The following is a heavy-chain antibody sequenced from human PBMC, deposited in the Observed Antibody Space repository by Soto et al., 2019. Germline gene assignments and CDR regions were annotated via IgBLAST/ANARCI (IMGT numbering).Heavy chain of an antibody. CDR3: ASDLGYCRGGSCPSSYYYYGMDV. CDR1: GGSISSGGYS. CDR2: IYHSGST. Sequence: QLQLQESGSGLVKPSQTLSLTCAVSGGSISSGGYSWSWIRQPPGKGLEWSGYIYHSGSTYYNPSRQSRVPISVDSSKNQFSLKLSSVTAADTAVYYCASDLGYCRGGSCPSSYYYYGMDVGGQGTTVTVSS. V-gene: IGHV4-30-2*01. J-gene: IGHJ6*02. D-gene: IGHD2-15*01.